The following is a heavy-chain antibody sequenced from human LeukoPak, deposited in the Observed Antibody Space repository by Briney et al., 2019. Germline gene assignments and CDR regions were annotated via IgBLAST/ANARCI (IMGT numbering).Heavy chain of an antibody. Sequence: GGSLRLSRAASGFTFSDYYMSWIRQAPGKGLEWVSYISSSGSTIYYADSVKGRFTISRDNAKNSLYLQMNSLRAEDTAVYYCARDIVVVPAAIENGMDVWGQGTTVTVSS. V-gene: IGHV3-11*01. J-gene: IGHJ6*02. CDR2: ISSSGSTI. CDR1: GFTFSDYY. CDR3: ARDIVVVPAAIENGMDV. D-gene: IGHD2-2*01.